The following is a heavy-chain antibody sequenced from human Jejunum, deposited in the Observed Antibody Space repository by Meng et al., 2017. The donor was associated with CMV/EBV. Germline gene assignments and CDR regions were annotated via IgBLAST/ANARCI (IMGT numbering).Heavy chain of an antibody. CDR1: GFTFSSHS. D-gene: IGHD1-26*01. Sequence: EVQLVESGGGLIQPGGSLRLSCAASGFTFSSHSMNWVRQAPGKGLEWVSSISSGSDYIYYADSVKGRFTISRDNAKNSLYLQMNSLTTEDTAVYYCARGETVGATTRFDYWGQGTLVTVSS. V-gene: IGHV3-21*01. J-gene: IGHJ4*02. CDR3: ARGETVGATTRFDY. CDR2: ISSGSDYI.